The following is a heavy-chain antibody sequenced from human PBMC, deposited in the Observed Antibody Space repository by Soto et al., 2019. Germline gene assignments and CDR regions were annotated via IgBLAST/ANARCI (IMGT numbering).Heavy chain of an antibody. CDR1: GFTFSSYA. J-gene: IGHJ6*02. CDR3: ARDRGSEWELPGYYYYGMDV. CDR2: ISYDGSNK. Sequence: QVQLVESGGGVVQPGRSLRLSCAASGFTFSSYAMHWVRQAPGKGLEWVAVISYDGSNKYYADSVKGRFTISRDNSKNTLYLQMNSLRAEDTAVYYCARDRGSEWELPGYYYYGMDVWGQGTTVTVSS. V-gene: IGHV3-30-3*01. D-gene: IGHD1-26*01.